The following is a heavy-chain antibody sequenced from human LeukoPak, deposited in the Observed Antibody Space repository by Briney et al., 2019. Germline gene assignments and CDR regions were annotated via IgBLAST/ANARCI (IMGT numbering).Heavy chain of an antibody. V-gene: IGHV1-18*01. CDR3: ARDIKRSRARWENLGFDP. CDR2: ISTYNGNT. D-gene: IGHD1-26*01. CDR1: GYTFTNYG. Sequence: ASVKVSCKASGYTFTNYGISWVRQAPGQGLEWMGWISTYNGNTNYVQKLQGRVTMTTDTSTSTAYMELRSLRSDDTAVYYCARDIKRSRARWENLGFDPWGQGTLVTVSS. J-gene: IGHJ5*02.